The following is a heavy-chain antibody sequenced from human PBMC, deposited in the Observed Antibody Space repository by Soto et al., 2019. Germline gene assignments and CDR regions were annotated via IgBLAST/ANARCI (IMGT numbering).Heavy chain of an antibody. D-gene: IGHD2-8*02. Sequence: GASVKVSCKASGYTLTDYAIHWVRQAPGQRLEWMGWINAGSDSTKYSQNFQGRVTITRDTSANIAYMELSGLRSEDTAIYYCAKLRTVYYYAMDVWGQGTTVTVSS. CDR2: INAGSDST. CDR1: GYTLTDYA. J-gene: IGHJ6*02. V-gene: IGHV1-3*01. CDR3: AKLRTVYYYAMDV.